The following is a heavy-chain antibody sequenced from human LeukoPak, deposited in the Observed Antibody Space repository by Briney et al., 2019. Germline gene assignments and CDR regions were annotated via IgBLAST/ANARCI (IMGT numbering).Heavy chain of an antibody. CDR2: IYYSGST. J-gene: IGHJ4*02. V-gene: IGHV4-59*08. Sequence: SETLSLTCTVSGGSISSYSWSWIRQPPGEGLEWIGYIYYSGSTNYNPSPRSRVTISVDTSKNQFSLKLSSVTTADTAIYYCARHVYSSSPFDYWGQGTLVTVSS. CDR3: ARHVYSSSPFDY. CDR1: GGSISSYS. D-gene: IGHD6-13*01.